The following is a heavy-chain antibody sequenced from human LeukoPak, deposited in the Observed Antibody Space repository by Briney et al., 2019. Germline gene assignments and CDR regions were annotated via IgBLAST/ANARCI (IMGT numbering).Heavy chain of an antibody. CDR3: ARDFTYYYDSSGYYHFDY. V-gene: IGHV3-21*01. CDR2: ISSRNTYI. CDR1: GFTFSGYD. J-gene: IGHJ4*02. Sequence: GGSLRLSCAASGFTFSGYDMNWVRQAPGKGLEWVSSISSRNTYIYYADSVKGRFTISRDNAKNTLYLQMNSLRAEDTAVYYCARDFTYYYDSSGYYHFDYWGQGTLVTVSS. D-gene: IGHD3-22*01.